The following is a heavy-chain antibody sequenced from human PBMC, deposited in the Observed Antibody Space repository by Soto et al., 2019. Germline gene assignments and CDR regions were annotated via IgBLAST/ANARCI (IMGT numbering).Heavy chain of an antibody. CDR3: AKEAHTTMTPSSFDY. CDR1: GFTFSTYD. CDR2: ISYDGSNK. V-gene: IGHV3-30*18. Sequence: PGGSLRLSCAASGFTFSTYDMHWVRQAPGKGLEWVAVISYDGSNKYYADSVKGRFTISRDNSKNTLYLQMNSLRAEDTAVYYCAKEAHTTMTPSSFDYWGQGTPVTVSS. D-gene: IGHD5-18*01. J-gene: IGHJ4*02.